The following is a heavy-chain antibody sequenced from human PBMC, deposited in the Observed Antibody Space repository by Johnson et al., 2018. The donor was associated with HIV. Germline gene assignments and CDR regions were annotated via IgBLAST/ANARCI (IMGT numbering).Heavy chain of an antibody. V-gene: IGHV3-11*04. Sequence: QVQLVESGGGVVQPGRSLRLSCAASGFTFSDYYMSWIRQAPGKGLEWVSYISSSGSTIYYADSVKGRFTISRDNAKNSLYLQMNSLRAEDTAVYYCAGGYGVGSCDAFDIWGQGTMVTVSS. D-gene: IGHD3-10*01. J-gene: IGHJ3*02. CDR3: AGGYGVGSCDAFDI. CDR2: ISSSGSTI. CDR1: GFTFSDYY.